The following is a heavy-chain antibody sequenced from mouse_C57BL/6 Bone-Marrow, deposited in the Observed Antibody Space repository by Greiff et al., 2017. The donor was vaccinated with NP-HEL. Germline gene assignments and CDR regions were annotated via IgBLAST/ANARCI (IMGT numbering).Heavy chain of an antibody. CDR3: ARSWGFAY. CDR2: IYPRSGNT. V-gene: IGHV1-81*01. CDR1: GYTFTSYG. Sequence: VKLVESGAELARPGASVKLSCKASGYTFTSYGISWVKQRTGQGLEWIGEIYPRSGNTYYNEKFKGKATLTADKSSSTAYMELRSLTSEDSAVYFCARSWGFAYWGQGTLVTVSA. J-gene: IGHJ3*01.